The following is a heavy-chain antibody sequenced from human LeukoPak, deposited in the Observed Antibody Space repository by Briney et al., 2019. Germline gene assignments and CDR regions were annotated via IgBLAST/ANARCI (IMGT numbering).Heavy chain of an antibody. CDR3: ATVHYDFWSGYNWFDP. V-gene: IGHV1-24*01. CDR1: GYTLTELS. CDR2: FDPGDGET. Sequence: ASVKVSCKVSGYTLTELSMHWVRQAPGKGLEWMGGFDPGDGETIYAQKFQGRVTMTEDTSTDTAYMELSSLRSEDTAVYYCATVHYDFWSGYNWFDPWGQGTLVTVSS. J-gene: IGHJ5*02. D-gene: IGHD3-3*01.